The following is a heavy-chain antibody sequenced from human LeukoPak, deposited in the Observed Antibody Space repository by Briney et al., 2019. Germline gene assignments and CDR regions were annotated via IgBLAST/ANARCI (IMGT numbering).Heavy chain of an antibody. Sequence: GRSLRLSCAASGFTFSSYGMHWVHQAPGKGLEWVAVISYDGSNKYYADSVKGRFTISRDNSKNTLYLQMNSLRAEDTAVYYCAKFYRGAVAADYWGQGTLVTVSS. CDR3: AKFYRGAVAADY. D-gene: IGHD6-19*01. CDR2: ISYDGSNK. CDR1: GFTFSSYG. J-gene: IGHJ4*02. V-gene: IGHV3-30*18.